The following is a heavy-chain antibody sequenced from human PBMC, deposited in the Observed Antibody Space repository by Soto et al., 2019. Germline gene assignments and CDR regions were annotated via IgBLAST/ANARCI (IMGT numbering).Heavy chain of an antibody. J-gene: IGHJ4*02. CDR1: GFTFSSYA. D-gene: IGHD6-13*01. CDR3: ARDVQQQLVL. V-gene: IGHV3-30-3*01. CDR2: ISYDGSNK. Sequence: LRLSCAASGFTFSSYAMHWVRQAPGKGLEWVAVISYDGSNKYYADSVKGRFTISRDNSKNTLYLQMNSLRAEDTAVYYCARDVQQQLVLWGQGTLVTVSS.